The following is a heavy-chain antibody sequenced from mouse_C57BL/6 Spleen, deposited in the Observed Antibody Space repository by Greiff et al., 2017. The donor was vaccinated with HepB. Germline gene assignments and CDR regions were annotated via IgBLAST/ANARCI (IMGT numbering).Heavy chain of an antibody. D-gene: IGHD1-1*01. CDR2: INPSTGGT. CDR1: GYSFTGYY. V-gene: IGHV1-42*01. J-gene: IGHJ1*03. CDR3: ARSLYYYGSSGWYFDV. Sequence: EVKLKQSGPELVKPGASVKISCKASGYSFTGYYMNWVKQSPEKSLEWIGEINPSTGGTTYNQKFKAKATLTVDKSSSTAYMQLKSLTSEDSAVYYCARSLYYYGSSGWYFDVWGTGTTVTVSS.